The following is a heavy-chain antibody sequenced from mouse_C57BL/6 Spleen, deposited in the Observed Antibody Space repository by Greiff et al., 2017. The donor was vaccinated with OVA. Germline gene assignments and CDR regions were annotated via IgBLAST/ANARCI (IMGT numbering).Heavy chain of an antibody. CDR1: GFNIKNTY. Sequence: EVQLQQSVAELVRPGASVKLSCTASGFNIKNTYMHWVKQRPEQGLEWIGRLDPANGNTKYAPKFQGKATITADTSSTTAYLQLSSLTSEDTAIYYCASLNWDRYYFDYWGQGTTLTVSS. CDR2: LDPANGNT. CDR3: ASLNWDRYYFDY. V-gene: IGHV14-3*01. J-gene: IGHJ2*01. D-gene: IGHD4-1*01.